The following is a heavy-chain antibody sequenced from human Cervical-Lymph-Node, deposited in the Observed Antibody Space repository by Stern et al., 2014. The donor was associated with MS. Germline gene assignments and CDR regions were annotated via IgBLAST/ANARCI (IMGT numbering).Heavy chain of an antibody. CDR2: IYPGYSKP. V-gene: IGHV5-51*01. CDR3: ARHVYGMDV. Sequence: VQLVQSGAEVKKPGESLKISCKVFGYNFNTYWIAWVRQMPGKGLEWSGIIYPGYSKPRSNPSSQGQVTISVDNSISTPYLQWSTLKASDTAIYYCARHVYGMDVWGQGTTVTVSS. CDR1: GYNFNTYW. J-gene: IGHJ6*02.